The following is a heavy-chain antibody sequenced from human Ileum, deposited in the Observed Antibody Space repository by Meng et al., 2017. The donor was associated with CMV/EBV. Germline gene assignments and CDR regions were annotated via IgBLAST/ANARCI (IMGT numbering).Heavy chain of an antibody. CDR2: IRSDGNNK. D-gene: IGHD2-15*01. V-gene: IGHV3-30*02. J-gene: IGHJ4*02. CDR3: TKDGANPWYYFDY. CDR1: GFTFSSYS. Sequence: GESLKISCATSGFTFSSYSMNWVRQAPGKGLEWVALIRSDGNNKDYADSVKGRFSISRDNSKSTMYLQMNSLRTEDTGVYYCTKDGANPWYYFDYWGQGTLVTVSS.